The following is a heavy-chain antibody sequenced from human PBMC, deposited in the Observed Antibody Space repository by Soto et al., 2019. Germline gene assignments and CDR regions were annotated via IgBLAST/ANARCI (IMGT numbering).Heavy chain of an antibody. CDR3: ATDLNYYTDRYFDY. CDR2: IDPSDSYT. J-gene: IGHJ4*02. V-gene: IGHV5-10-1*01. Sequence: LKISCKGSGYSFTSYWISWVRQMPGKGLEWMGRIDPSDSYTNYSPSFQGHVTISADKSISTAYLQWSSLKASDTAMYYCATDLNYYTDRYFDYWGQGTLVTVSS. CDR1: GYSFTSYW. D-gene: IGHD3-10*01.